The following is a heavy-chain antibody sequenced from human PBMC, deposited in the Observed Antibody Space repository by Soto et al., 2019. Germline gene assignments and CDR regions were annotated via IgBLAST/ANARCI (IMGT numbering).Heavy chain of an antibody. D-gene: IGHD3-3*01. CDR3: ARDSWTSPAAFDY. J-gene: IGHJ4*02. CDR1: GGSISSGGYY. Sequence: SETLSLTCTVSGGSISSGGYYWSWIRQHPGKGLEWIGYIYYSGSTYYNPSLKSRVTISVDTSKNQFSLKLSSVTAADTAVYYCARDSWTSPAAFDYWGQGTLVTVSS. V-gene: IGHV4-31*03. CDR2: IYYSGST.